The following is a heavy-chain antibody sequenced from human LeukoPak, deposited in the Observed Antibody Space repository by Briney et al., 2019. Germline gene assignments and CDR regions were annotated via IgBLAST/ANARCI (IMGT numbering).Heavy chain of an antibody. CDR2: IYSSGST. Sequence: PSETLSLTCTVSSGSINSGSYYWNWLRQPAGTGLEWIGRIYSSGSTNYNPSLKSRVTISVDTSKNQFSLKLSSVTAADTAVYYCASGGDTAIFDYWGQGTLVTVSS. CDR3: ASGGDTAIFDY. J-gene: IGHJ4*02. CDR1: SGSINSGSYY. D-gene: IGHD5-18*01. V-gene: IGHV4-61*02.